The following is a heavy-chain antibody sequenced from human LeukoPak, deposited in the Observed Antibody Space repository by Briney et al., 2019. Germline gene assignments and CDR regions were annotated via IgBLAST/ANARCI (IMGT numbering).Heavy chain of an antibody. CDR3: AKGRPYDYVWGTYRTGFDY. CDR1: GFTFSSYA. CDR2: ISPSGGST. V-gene: IGHV3-23*01. D-gene: IGHD3-16*02. J-gene: IGHJ4*02. Sequence: GGSLRLSCAASGFTFSSYARSWVRQAPGERLEWVSAISPSGGSTYYADSVKGRFTISRDNSKNTLYLQMNSLRAEDTAVYYCAKGRPYDYVWGTYRTGFDYWGQGTLVTVSS.